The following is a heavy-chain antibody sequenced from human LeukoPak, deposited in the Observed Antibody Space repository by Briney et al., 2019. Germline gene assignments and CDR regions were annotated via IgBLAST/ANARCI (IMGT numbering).Heavy chain of an antibody. J-gene: IGHJ5*02. Sequence: SETLSLTCTVSGGSISSSSYYWGWIRQPPGKGLEWIGSIYYSGSTYYNPSLKSRVTISVDTSKNQFSLKLSSVTAADTAVYYCARHGVCSSTSCPNWFDPWGQGTLVTVSS. CDR1: GGSISSSSYY. V-gene: IGHV4-39*01. CDR2: IYYSGST. D-gene: IGHD2-2*01. CDR3: ARHGVCSSTSCPNWFDP.